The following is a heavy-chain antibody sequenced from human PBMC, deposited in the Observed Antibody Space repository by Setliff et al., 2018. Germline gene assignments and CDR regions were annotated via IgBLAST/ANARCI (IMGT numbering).Heavy chain of an antibody. CDR2: IWYDGTNK. Sequence: PGGSLRLSCAASGFTFSSYGMHWVRQAPGKGLEWAAVIWYDGTNKYYADSVKGRFTISRDNSKNTLYLQMNSLRAEDTAVYYCARGRERDYNFWSGYYTYYYYGMDVWGQGTTVTVSS. CDR1: GFTFSSYG. J-gene: IGHJ6*02. D-gene: IGHD3-3*01. V-gene: IGHV3-33*01. CDR3: ARGRERDYNFWSGYYTYYYYGMDV.